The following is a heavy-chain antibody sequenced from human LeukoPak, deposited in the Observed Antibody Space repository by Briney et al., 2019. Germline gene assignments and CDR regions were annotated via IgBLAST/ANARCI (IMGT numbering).Heavy chain of an antibody. CDR1: GFIFSRYW. CDR2: IKEDGSEK. V-gene: IGHV3-7*02. D-gene: IGHD2-21*02. CDR3: ARAKNPYCGGDCRWFDP. J-gene: IGHJ5*02. Sequence: PGGSLRLSCAAYGFIFSRYWMSWVRQAPGKGLEWVANIKEDGSEKYYVDSVKGRFTISRDNAKNSVYLQMNSLRDEDTAVYYCARAKNPYCGGDCRWFDPWGQGTLVTVSS.